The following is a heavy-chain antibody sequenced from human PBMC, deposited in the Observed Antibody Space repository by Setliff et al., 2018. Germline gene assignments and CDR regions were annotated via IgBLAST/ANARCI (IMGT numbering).Heavy chain of an antibody. D-gene: IGHD3-22*01. J-gene: IGHJ4*02. CDR2: INHSGST. V-gene: IGHV4-34*01. CDR3: ARYYDSSGYYDADFDY. Sequence: SETLSLTCAVYGGSFSGYYWSWIRQPPGKGLEWIGEINHSGSTNYSPSLKSRVTISVDTSKDQFSLKLSSVTAADTAVYYCARYYDSSGYYDADFDYWGQGTLVTVSS. CDR1: GGSFSGYY.